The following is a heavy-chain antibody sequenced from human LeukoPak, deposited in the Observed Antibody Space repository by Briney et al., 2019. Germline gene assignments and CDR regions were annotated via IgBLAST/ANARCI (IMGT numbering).Heavy chain of an antibody. J-gene: IGHJ4*02. V-gene: IGHV1-46*01. Sequence: ASVKVSCKASGYTFTSYYMHWVRQAPGQGLEWMGIINPSGGSTSYEQKFQGRVTMTRDMSTSTVYMELSSLRSEDTAVYYCARGPEYYDVEPPLGYWGQGTLVTVSS. D-gene: IGHD3-22*01. CDR2: INPSGGST. CDR3: ARGPEYYDVEPPLGY. CDR1: GYTFTSYY.